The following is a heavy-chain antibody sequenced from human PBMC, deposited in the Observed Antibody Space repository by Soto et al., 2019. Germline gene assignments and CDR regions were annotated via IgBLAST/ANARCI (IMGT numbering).Heavy chain of an antibody. V-gene: IGHV3-48*01. J-gene: IGHJ6*03. CDR2: ISSSSSTM. Sequence: EVQLVESGGGLVQPGESLRLSCTASGFTLSSYSMNWVRQAPGKGLEWISYISSSSSTMFYSDSVKGRFTISRDNDKNSLFLQMNSMRAEDTALYYCARATHYNILSGYYQVYFYYFMDVWGQGTTVTVSS. D-gene: IGHD3-9*01. CDR3: ARATHYNILSGYYQVYFYYFMDV. CDR1: GFTLSSYS.